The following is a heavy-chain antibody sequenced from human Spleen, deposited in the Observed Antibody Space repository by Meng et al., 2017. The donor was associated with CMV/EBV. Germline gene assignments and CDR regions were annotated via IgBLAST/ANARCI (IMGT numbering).Heavy chain of an antibody. CDR1: RSAVP. D-gene: IGHD2-2*03. Sequence: RSAVPWGWSRQSPGKGLEWIGGFYYGGSTYYNPSLKSRVIISVDTSKKQFSLRLNSVTAADTAVYYCARVELSGSGYCSSTTCFDYWGQGTLVTVSS. V-gene: IGHV4-39*01. CDR3: ARVELSGSGYCSSTTCFDY. CDR2: FYYGGST. J-gene: IGHJ4*02.